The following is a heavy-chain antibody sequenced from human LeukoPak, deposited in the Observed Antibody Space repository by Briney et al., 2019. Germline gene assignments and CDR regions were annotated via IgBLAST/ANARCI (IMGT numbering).Heavy chain of an antibody. CDR2: INPTSGGT. CDR1: VSTFTGYY. Sequence: ASVKVSCKASVSTFTGYYMHWMRLPPAPGIELMGLINPTSGGTNYAQKFQGRVTMSSDTSISTAYMELSRLRSDDTAVYYCARDLTGTTSGWFDPWGQGKLVTVSS. D-gene: IGHD1-7*01. V-gene: IGHV1-2*02. CDR3: ARDLTGTTSGWFDP. J-gene: IGHJ5*02.